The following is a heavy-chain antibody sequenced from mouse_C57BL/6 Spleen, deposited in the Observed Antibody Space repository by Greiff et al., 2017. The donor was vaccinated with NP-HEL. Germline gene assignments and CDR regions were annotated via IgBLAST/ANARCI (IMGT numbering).Heavy chain of an antibody. D-gene: IGHD5-1*01. J-gene: IGHJ1*03. CDR2: IYPRSGNT. CDR3: ARGGTYKVYFYV. CDR1: GYTFTSYG. V-gene: IGHV1-81*01. Sequence: QVQLQQSGAELARPGASVKLSCKASGYTFTSYGISWVKQRTGQGLEWIGEIYPRSGNTYYNEKFKGKATLTADKSSSTAYMELRSLTSEDSAVYFCARGGTYKVYFYVGGTATTVTVAS.